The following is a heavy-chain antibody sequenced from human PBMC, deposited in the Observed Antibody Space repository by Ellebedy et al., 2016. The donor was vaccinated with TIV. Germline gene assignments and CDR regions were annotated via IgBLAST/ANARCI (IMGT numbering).Heavy chain of an antibody. CDR3: AKDDFYYGMDV. D-gene: IGHD2-21*02. CDR1: GFTFSNYG. J-gene: IGHJ6*02. Sequence: PGGSLRLSCAASGFTFSNYGMHWVRQAPGKGLEWVAFIRYDGGDKHYADSVKGRFTISRDNSKNTLYLEMNSLRAEDTALYYCAKDDFYYGMDVWGQGTTVTVSS. V-gene: IGHV3-30*02. CDR2: IRYDGGDK.